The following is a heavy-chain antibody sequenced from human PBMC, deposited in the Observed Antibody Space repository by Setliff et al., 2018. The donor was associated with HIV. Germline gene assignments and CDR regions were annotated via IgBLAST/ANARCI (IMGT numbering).Heavy chain of an antibody. CDR3: ARGGTLRYFVWSLDC. CDR1: GGSISSYY. D-gene: IGHD3-9*01. CDR2: IYYSGIT. Sequence: SETLSLTCTVSGGSISSYYWSWIRQPPGKGLEWIGYIYYSGITNYNPSLKSRVTISVDTSKNQFSLKLSSVTAADTAVYYCARGGTLRYFVWSLDCWGQGTLVTVSS. V-gene: IGHV4-59*01. J-gene: IGHJ4*02.